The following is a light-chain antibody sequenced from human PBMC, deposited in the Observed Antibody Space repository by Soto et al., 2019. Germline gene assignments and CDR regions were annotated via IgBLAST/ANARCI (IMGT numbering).Light chain of an antibody. CDR2: GAS. J-gene: IGKJ4*01. V-gene: IGKV3-15*01. Sequence: EIVMTQSPATLSVSPGDRATLSCRASQSISSNLAWYQQKPGQAPRLLIFGASTRATGIPVRFSGSGSGTEFTLTISSLQSEDFAVYHCQHYNAQPLTFGGGTKVEIK. CDR3: QHYNAQPLT. CDR1: QSISSN.